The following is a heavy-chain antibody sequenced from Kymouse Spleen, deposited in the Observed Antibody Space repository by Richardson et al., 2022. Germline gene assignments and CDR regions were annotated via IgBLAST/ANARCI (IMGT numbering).Heavy chain of an antibody. CDR2: ISAYNGNT. CDR1: GYTFTSYG. J-gene: IGHJ6*02. D-gene: IGHD4-11,IGHD4-11*01. Sequence: QVQLVQSGAEVKKPGASVKVSCKASGYTFTSYGISWVRQAPGQGLEWMGWISAYNGNTNYAQKLQGRVTMTTDTSTSTAYMELRSLRSDDTAVYYCARDEGNRHDYSNPHYYYYYGMDVWGQGTTVTVSS. CDR3: ARDEGNRHDYSNPHYYYYYGMDV. V-gene: IGHV1-18*01.